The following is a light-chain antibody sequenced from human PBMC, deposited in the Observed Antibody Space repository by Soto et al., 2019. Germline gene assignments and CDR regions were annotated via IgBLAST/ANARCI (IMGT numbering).Light chain of an antibody. CDR2: GAS. CDR1: QSVSSSY. Sequence: DIVLTQSPGTLSLSPGERATLSCRASQSVSSSYLAWYQHKPGQAPRLLIYGASSRATGIPDRFSGSGSGTNFTLTINTLEAEDFAVYFCQQYGASPRFGQGTQLEIK. CDR3: QQYGASPR. V-gene: IGKV3-20*01. J-gene: IGKJ5*01.